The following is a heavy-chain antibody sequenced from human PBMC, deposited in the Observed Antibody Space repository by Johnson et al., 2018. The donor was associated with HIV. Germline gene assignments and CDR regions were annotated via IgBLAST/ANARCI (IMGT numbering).Heavy chain of an antibody. CDR2: ISSNGGST. CDR3: ARGGITFGGVIAPGAFDI. Sequence: VQLVESGGGLVQPGGSLRLSCAASGFTFSSYAMHWVRQAPGKGLEYVSAISSNGGSTYYANSVKGRFTISRDNSKNTLYLQMGSLRAEDMAVYYCARGGITFGGVIAPGAFDIWGQGTMVTVSS. D-gene: IGHD3-16*02. CDR1: GFTFSSYA. J-gene: IGHJ3*02. V-gene: IGHV3-64*01.